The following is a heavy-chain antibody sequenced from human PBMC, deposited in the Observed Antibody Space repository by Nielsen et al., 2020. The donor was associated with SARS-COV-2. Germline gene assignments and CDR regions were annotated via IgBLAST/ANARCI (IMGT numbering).Heavy chain of an antibody. Sequence: SLKISCAASGFTFDDYAMHWVRQAPGKGLEWVSGISWNSGSIGYADSVKGRFTISRDNAKNSLYLQMNSLRAEDTAVYYCAKRAQNYDFWSGTYYYYYYMDVWGKGTTVTVSS. CDR3: AKRAQNYDFWSGTYYYYYYMDV. CDR2: ISWNSGSI. CDR1: GFTFDDYA. V-gene: IGHV3-9*01. D-gene: IGHD3-3*01. J-gene: IGHJ6*03.